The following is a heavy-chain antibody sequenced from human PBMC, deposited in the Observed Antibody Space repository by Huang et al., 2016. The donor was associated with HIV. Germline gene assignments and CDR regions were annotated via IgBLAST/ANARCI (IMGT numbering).Heavy chain of an antibody. CDR1: GFKFSAYE. CDR2: IGPGGGNI. Sequence: EVQLLESGGGLVQPGGSLRLSCAASGFKFSAYEMRWVRQAPGMGLEWVANIGPGGGNIFYSGSVRGRFTVSRDNSKNTLHLQRMALRVEDTAVYFCVREGNPGSSWFFGDNWFDPWGQGTLVTVSS. V-gene: IGHV3-7*03. J-gene: IGHJ5*02. D-gene: IGHD6-13*01. CDR3: VREGNPGSSWFFGDNWFDP.